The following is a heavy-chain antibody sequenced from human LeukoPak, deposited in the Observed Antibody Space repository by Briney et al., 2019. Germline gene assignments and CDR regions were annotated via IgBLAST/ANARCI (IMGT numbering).Heavy chain of an antibody. CDR3: ARAERWIQLWFCDY. J-gene: IGHJ4*02. V-gene: IGHV3-23*01. Sequence: GGSLRLSCAASGFTFSSYAMAWVRQAPGKGLEWVSSITDSGDGTYFADSVRGRFSISRDNSRNTLYLQLNSLRAEDTAVYYCARAERWIQLWFCDYWGQGTLVTVSS. CDR2: ITDSGDGT. D-gene: IGHD5-18*01. CDR1: GFTFSSYA.